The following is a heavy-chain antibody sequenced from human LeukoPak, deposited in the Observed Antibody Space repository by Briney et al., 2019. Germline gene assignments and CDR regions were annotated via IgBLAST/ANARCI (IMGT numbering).Heavy chain of an antibody. V-gene: IGHV3-74*01. J-gene: IGHJ4*02. CDR1: GFTFSSYW. D-gene: IGHD6-13*01. CDR2: INSDGSST. Sequence: PGGSLRLSCAASGFTFSSYWMHCVRQAPGKGLVWVSHINSDGSSTRYADSVKSRFTISRDNAKNTLYLEVSSLRVEDTAVYYCATNAATVAAGNFFDYWGQGTLVTVSS. CDR3: ATNAATVAAGNFFDY.